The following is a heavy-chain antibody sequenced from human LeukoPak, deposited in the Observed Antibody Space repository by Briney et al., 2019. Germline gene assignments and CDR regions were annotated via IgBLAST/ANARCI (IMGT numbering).Heavy chain of an antibody. J-gene: IGHJ6*03. Sequence: GASVKVSCKASGYTFTRYYIHLVRQAPGQGLEWMGWISPNSGDTKYVQKFQGRATLSRDTSISTAYMYLSRLTSDDTAVYYCARSPNRGYSYGAFHFHMDVWGTGTTVTVSS. CDR1: GYTFTRYY. CDR3: ARSPNRGYSYGAFHFHMDV. CDR2: ISPNSGDT. D-gene: IGHD5-18*01. V-gene: IGHV1-2*02.